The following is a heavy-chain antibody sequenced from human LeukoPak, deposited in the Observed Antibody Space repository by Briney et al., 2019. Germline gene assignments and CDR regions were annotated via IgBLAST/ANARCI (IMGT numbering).Heavy chain of an antibody. CDR1: GGSISSYY. CDR3: ARESGYGNFYYFDY. D-gene: IGHD5-12*01. Sequence: SETLSLTCTVSGGSISSYYWSWIRQPPGKGLEWIGYIYYSGSTYYNPSLKSRVTISVDTSKKQFSLKLSSVTAADTAVYYCARESGYGNFYYFDYWGQGTLVTVSS. V-gene: IGHV4-59*12. J-gene: IGHJ4*02. CDR2: IYYSGST.